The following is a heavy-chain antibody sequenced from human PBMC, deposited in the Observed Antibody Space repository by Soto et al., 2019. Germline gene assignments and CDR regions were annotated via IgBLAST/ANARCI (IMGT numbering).Heavy chain of an antibody. CDR2: IYYSGST. CDR3: ARKTTVVTRAFDI. J-gene: IGHJ3*02. V-gene: IGHV4-30-4*01. Sequence: SETLSLTCTVSGGSISSGDYYWSWIRQPPGKGLEWIGYIYYSGSTYYNPSLKSRVTISVDTSKNQFSLKLSSVTAADTAVYYCARKTTVVTRAFDIWGQGTMVTVS. D-gene: IGHD4-17*01. CDR1: GGSISSGDYY.